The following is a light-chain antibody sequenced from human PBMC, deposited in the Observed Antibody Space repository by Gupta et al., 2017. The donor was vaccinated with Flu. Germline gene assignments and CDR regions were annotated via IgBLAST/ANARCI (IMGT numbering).Light chain of an antibody. CDR2: DVI. Sequence: GTSSVVNRYTDFSWYQQHQRKAPQLIIYDVIKRASAVPYRFSSSKSADTASLTSSELQAEDDADCSCCSCRGSFYVFGTETKVTVL. CDR1: SSVVNRYTD. V-gene: IGLV2-11*01. J-gene: IGLJ1*01. CDR3: CSCRGSFYV.